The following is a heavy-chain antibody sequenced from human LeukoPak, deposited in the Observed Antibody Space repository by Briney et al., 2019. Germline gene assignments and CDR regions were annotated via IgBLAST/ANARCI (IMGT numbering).Heavy chain of an antibody. CDR2: ISAYNGNT. J-gene: IGHJ5*02. Sequence: GASVKVSCKASGYTFTSYGTSWVRQAPGQGLEWIGWISAYNGNTNYAQNLQGRVTMTTDTSTSTAYMELRSLRSDDTAVYYCARDPVTGAAVGWFDPWGQGTLVTVSS. V-gene: IGHV1-18*01. D-gene: IGHD7-27*01. CDR3: ARDPVTGAAVGWFDP. CDR1: GYTFTSYG.